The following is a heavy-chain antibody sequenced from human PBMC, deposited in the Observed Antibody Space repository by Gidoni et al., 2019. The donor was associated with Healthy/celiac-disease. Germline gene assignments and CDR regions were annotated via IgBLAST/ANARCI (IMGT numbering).Heavy chain of an antibody. CDR1: GFTFSNAW. CDR3: TTSTAPPYYYYYYGMDV. D-gene: IGHD6-25*01. Sequence: EVQLVESGGGLVKPGGSLRLSCAASGFTFSNAWLRWVRQAPGTGLGWVGRIKSKTDGGTTDYAAPVKGRFTISRDDSKNTLYLQMNSLKTEDTAVYYCTTSTAPPYYYYYYGMDVWGQGTTVTVSS. CDR2: IKSKTDGGTT. V-gene: IGHV3-15*01. J-gene: IGHJ6*02.